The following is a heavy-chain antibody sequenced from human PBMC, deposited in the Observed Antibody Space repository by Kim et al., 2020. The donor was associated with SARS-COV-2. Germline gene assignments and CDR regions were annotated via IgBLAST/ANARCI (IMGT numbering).Heavy chain of an antibody. CDR1: GFTLSSYV. CDR3: VKGRSSTTGH. J-gene: IGHJ4*02. Sequence: GGSLRLSCAASGFTLSSYVMNWVRQAPGKGLEWVSTVTGGDTYYADSVKGRFTISRDNSQNTLYLQMISLRAEETAVYYCVKGRSSTTGHWGQGTLVIVSS. CDR2: VTGGDT. V-gene: IGHV3-23*01. D-gene: IGHD1-1*01.